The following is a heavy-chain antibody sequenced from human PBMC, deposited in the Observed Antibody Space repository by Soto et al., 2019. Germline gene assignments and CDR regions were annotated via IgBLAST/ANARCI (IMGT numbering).Heavy chain of an antibody. D-gene: IGHD2-2*01. J-gene: IGHJ4*02. CDR2: ISYDGSNK. CDR1: GFTFSSYA. CDR3: ARDLIYCISPSCYGLDY. V-gene: IGHV3-30-3*01. Sequence: QVQLVESGGGVVQPGRSLRLSCAASGFTFSSYAMHWVRQAPGKGLEWGAVISYDGSNKYYADSVKGRFTISRDNSKNTLYLKMNSLRSEDTAVYYCARDLIYCISPSCYGLDYWGQGTLVTVSS.